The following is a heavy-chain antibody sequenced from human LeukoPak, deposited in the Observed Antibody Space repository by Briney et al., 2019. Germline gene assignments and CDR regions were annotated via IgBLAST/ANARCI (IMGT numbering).Heavy chain of an antibody. D-gene: IGHD3-10*01. CDR1: GFSFCSYW. J-gene: IGHJ4*02. V-gene: IGHV3-7*01. CDR2: IEQDGSEK. Sequence: GSLRLSCAASGFSFCSYWMSWVRQAPGKGLEWVANIEQDGSEKYYVDSVKGRFTISRDNAKDSLYLQMNSLRVEDTAVYYCAREALLWFGEPFDYRGQGTLVPVSS. CDR3: AREALLWFGEPFDY.